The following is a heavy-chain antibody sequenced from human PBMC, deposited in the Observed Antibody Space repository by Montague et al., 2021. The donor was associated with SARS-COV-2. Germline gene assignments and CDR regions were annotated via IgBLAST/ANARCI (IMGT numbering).Heavy chain of an antibody. CDR1: GGSISSSSYY. V-gene: IGHV4-39*07. CDR2: IYYSGST. D-gene: IGHD2-15*01. CDR3: ARVISRQNNIVVVGLYYFDY. J-gene: IGHJ4*02. Sequence: SETLSLTCTVSGGSISSSSYYWGWIRQPPGKGLEWIGSIYYSGSTYYNPSLKSRVTISVDTSKNQFSLKLSPVTAADTAVYYCARVISRQNNIVVVGLYYFDYWGQGTLVTVFS.